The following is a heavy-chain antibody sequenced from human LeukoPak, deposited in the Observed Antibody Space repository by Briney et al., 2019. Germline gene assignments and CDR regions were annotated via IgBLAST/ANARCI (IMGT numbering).Heavy chain of an antibody. V-gene: IGHV3-7*01. J-gene: IGHJ6*02. CDR2: IKQDGSEK. Sequence: GGSLRLSCEASGFSFKDYWMSWVRQGPGKGLEWVANIKQDGSEKYYVDSVKGRFTISRDNAKNSLYLQMNSLRAEDTAVYYCARDWVYYYDSSGYPLYYGMDVWGQGTTVTVSS. CDR1: GFSFKDYW. CDR3: ARDWVYYYDSSGYPLYYGMDV. D-gene: IGHD3-22*01.